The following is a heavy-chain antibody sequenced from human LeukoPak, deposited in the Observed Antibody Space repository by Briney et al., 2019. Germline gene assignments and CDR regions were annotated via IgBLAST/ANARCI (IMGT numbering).Heavy chain of an antibody. CDR2: IYYSGST. V-gene: IGHV4-59*01. CDR3: ARNLKGDFWSGYAPFDY. J-gene: IGHJ4*02. CDR1: GGSISSYY. D-gene: IGHD3-3*01. Sequence: SETLSLTCTVSGGSISSYYWSWIRQPPGKGLEWIGYIYYSGSTNYNPSLKSRVTISVDTSKNQFSLKLSSVTAADTAVYYCARNLKGDFWSGYAPFDYWGQGTLVTVSS.